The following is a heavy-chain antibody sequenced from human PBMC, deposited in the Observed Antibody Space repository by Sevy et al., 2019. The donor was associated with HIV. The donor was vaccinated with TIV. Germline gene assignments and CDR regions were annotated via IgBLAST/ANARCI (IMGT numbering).Heavy chain of an antibody. D-gene: IGHD3-3*01. CDR2: IIPIFGTA. Sequence: ASVKVSCKASGGTFSSYAISWVRQAPGQGLEWMGGIIPIFGTANYAQKFQGRVTITADESTSTAYMELSSLRSEDTAVYYCARDGPEGNYDFWSGHYTVNWFDPWGHGTLVTVSS. V-gene: IGHV1-69*13. J-gene: IGHJ5*02. CDR3: ARDGPEGNYDFWSGHYTVNWFDP. CDR1: GGTFSSYA.